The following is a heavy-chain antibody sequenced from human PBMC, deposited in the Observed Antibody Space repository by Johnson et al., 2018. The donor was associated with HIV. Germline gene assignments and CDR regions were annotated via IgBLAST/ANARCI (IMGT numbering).Heavy chain of an antibody. Sequence: VQLVESGGGLVQPGGSLRLSCEASGFTVSNNYMSWVRQAPGKGLEWVSVIYSGGYTYSADSVQGRFTISRDNSKNTLYLQMNSLRVEDTAVYYCAREGTYYYDNSGYNDAFDVWGQGTMVTVSS. CDR1: GFTVSNNY. J-gene: IGHJ3*01. CDR2: IYSGGYT. CDR3: AREGTYYYDNSGYNDAFDV. V-gene: IGHV3-66*02. D-gene: IGHD3-22*01.